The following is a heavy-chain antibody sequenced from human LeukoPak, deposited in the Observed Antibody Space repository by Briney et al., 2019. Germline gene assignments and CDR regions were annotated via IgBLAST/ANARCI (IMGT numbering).Heavy chain of an antibody. D-gene: IGHD6-19*01. CDR1: GYTFTGYY. CDR3: AKGRVVAGSKSLTYHWLDP. Sequence: PAASVKVSCKASGYTFTGYYIHWVRQAPGQGLEWVGWINPNSGGAKYAQKFQDRVTMTRDTSISTAYMGLSRLRSDDTAVYYCAKGRVVAGSKSLTYHWLDPWGQGTLVTVSS. J-gene: IGHJ5*02. V-gene: IGHV1-2*02. CDR2: INPNSGGA.